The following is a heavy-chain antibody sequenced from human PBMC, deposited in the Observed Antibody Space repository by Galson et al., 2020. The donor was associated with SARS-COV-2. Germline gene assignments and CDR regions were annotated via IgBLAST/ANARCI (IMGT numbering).Heavy chain of an antibody. J-gene: IGHJ5*02. V-gene: IGHV2-5*02. Sequence: SGPTLVKPTQTLTLTCTFSGFSLSTSGVGVGWIRQPPGKALEWLALIYWDDDKRYSPSLKSRLTITKDTSKNQVVLTMTNMDPVDTATYYCAHKGGDSSGYYFSASLRHNNWFDPWGQGTLVTVSS. CDR1: GFSLSTSGVG. CDR2: IYWDDDK. D-gene: IGHD3-22*01. CDR3: AHKGGDSSGYYFSASLRHNNWFDP.